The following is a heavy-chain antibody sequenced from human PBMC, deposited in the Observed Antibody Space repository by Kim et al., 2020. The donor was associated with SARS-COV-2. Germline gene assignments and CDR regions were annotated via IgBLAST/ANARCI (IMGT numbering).Heavy chain of an antibody. J-gene: IGHJ5*02. CDR1: GYTLTELS. Sequence: ASVKVSCKVSGYTLTELSMHWVRQAPGKGLEWMGGFDPEDGETIYAQKFQGRVTMTEDTSTDTAYMELSSLRSEDTAVYYCATCGYDILTGYYIEGVFDPWGQGTLVTVSS. CDR3: ATCGYDILTGYYIEGVFDP. CDR2: FDPEDGET. D-gene: IGHD3-9*01. V-gene: IGHV1-24*01.